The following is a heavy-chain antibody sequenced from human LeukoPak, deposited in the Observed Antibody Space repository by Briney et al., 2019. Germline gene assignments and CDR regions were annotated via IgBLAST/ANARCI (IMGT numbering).Heavy chain of an antibody. J-gene: IGHJ6*03. V-gene: IGHV4-34*01. D-gene: IGHD2-2*01. Sequence: SETLSLTCAVYGGFFSGYYWSWIRQPPGKGLEWIVEINHSGSTNYNPSLKSRVTISVDTSKNQFSLKLSSVTAADTAVYYCAREVVPAATDYYYYMDVWGKGTTVTVSS. CDR3: AREVVPAATDYYYYMDV. CDR2: INHSGST. CDR1: GGFFSGYY.